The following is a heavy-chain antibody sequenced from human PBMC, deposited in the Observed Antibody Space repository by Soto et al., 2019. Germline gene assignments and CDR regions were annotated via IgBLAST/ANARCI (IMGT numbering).Heavy chain of an antibody. CDR3: ARGSSYFRGTAGSWFDP. Sequence: SVKVSCKASGFTLSSSTVPWVRQTRGQRLEWIGWMIVDSGNRSYAQKFQGRVTMTRNTSTSTAYMELSSLRSEDTAVYYCARGSSYFRGTAGSWFDPWGQGTLVTVSS. CDR2: MIVDSGNR. CDR1: GFTLSSST. D-gene: IGHD6-13*01. V-gene: IGHV1-58*01. J-gene: IGHJ5*02.